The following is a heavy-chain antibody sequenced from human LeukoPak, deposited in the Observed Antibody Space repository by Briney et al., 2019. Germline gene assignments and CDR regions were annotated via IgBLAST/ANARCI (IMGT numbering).Heavy chain of an antibody. V-gene: IGHV4-39*01. CDR1: GGSISSSSYY. CDR2: IYHSGST. J-gene: IGHJ5*02. D-gene: IGHD2-8*01. CDR3: AGSTYDNWFDP. Sequence: PSETLSLTCTVSGGSISSSSYYCGWIRQPPGKGLEWIGSIYHSGSTYYNPSLKSRVTLSVETSKNQFSLKLSSVTAADTAVYYCAGSTYDNWFDPWGQGTLDTVSS.